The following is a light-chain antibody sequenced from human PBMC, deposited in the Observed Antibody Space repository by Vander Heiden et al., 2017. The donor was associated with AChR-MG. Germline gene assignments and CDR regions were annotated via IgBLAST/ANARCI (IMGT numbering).Light chain of an antibody. V-gene: IGKV1-9*01. J-gene: IGKJ5*01. CDR3: QQVKSYPIT. CDR1: QDIRSA. Sequence: IQLTQSPSSLSSSVGERVTITCRASQDIRSALAWYQQSPGKAPKVLIHTASTLQSGVPSRFSGSGSGTEFTLTISSLQPEDFATYYCQQVKSYPITFGQGTRLDIK. CDR2: TAS.